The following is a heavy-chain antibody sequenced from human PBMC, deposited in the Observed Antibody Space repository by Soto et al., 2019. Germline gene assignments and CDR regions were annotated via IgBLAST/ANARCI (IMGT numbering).Heavy chain of an antibody. CDR3: ARGRRGWSGYYNFDY. D-gene: IGHD3-3*01. J-gene: IGHJ4*02. CDR2: IYYSGST. V-gene: IGHV4-31*03. CDR1: GGSISSGGYY. Sequence: QVQLQESGPGLVKPSQTLSLTCTVSGGSISSGGYYWTWFRRHPGRGRGWIGYIYYSGSTYYNPSLKSRVTISVDTSKNQFSLKLSSVTAADTAVYYCARGRRGWSGYYNFDYWGQGTLVTVSS.